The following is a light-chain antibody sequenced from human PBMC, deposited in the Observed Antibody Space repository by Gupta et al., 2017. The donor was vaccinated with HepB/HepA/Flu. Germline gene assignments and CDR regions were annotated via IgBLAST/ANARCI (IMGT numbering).Light chain of an antibody. V-gene: IGKV1-9*01. J-gene: IGKJ3*01. CDR2: AAS. CDR1: QGISSA. CDR3: QQLNTFPRGFT. Sequence: DIQLTQSPSFLSASVGDRVTITCRASQGISSALAWYQQKPGKAPKLLIYAASTLQGGVPSRFSGSGSGTEFTLTINSLQPEDFATYYCQQLNTFPRGFTFGPGTEVNIK.